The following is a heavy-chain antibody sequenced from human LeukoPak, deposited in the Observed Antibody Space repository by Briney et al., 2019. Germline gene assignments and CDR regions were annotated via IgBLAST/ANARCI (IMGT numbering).Heavy chain of an antibody. Sequence: SETLSLTCTVSGGSISSYYWSWIRQPPGKGLEWIGYIYYSGSTNYNPSLKSRVTISVDTSKNQFSLKLSSVTAADTAVYYCARVFAITMVRGVIRWFDPWGQGTLVTVSS. D-gene: IGHD3-10*01. J-gene: IGHJ5*02. CDR3: ARVFAITMVRGVIRWFDP. CDR2: IYYSGST. CDR1: GGSISSYY. V-gene: IGHV4-59*01.